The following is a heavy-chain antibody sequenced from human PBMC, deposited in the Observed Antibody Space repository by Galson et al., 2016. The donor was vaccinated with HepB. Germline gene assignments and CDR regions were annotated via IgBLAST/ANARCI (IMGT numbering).Heavy chain of an antibody. CDR1: GFTFNSYW. CDR2: INTDGSET. CDR3: TRGACNYDGCHSTIDT. V-gene: IGHV3-74*01. J-gene: IGHJ3*02. Sequence: SLRLSCAASGFTFNSYWMHWVRQAPGKGLVWVSRINTDGSETNYADSVKGRFTISRDNAKNTVYLQMSGLRAEDTAVYYCTRGACNYDGCHSTIDTWGQGTMVTVSS. D-gene: IGHD2-15*01.